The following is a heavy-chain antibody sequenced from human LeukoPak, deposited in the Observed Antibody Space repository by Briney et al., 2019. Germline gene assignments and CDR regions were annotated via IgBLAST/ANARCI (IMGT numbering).Heavy chain of an antibody. CDR1: GFTVSSNY. D-gene: IGHD5-24*01. CDR2: ISGSGGST. V-gene: IGHV3-23*01. Sequence: GGSLRLYCAASGFTVSSNYMSWVRQAPGKGLEWVSAISGSGGSTYYADSVKGRFTISRYNSKNTLYLQMNRLRAEDTDLYYCATSSDGYSTDPFDYWGQGTLVTVSS. CDR3: ATSSDGYSTDPFDY. J-gene: IGHJ4*02.